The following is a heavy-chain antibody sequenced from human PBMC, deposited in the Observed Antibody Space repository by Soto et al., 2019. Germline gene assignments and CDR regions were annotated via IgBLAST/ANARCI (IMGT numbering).Heavy chain of an antibody. CDR1: GFSFSSYV. D-gene: IGHD4-17*01. Sequence: LRLSCVASGFSFSSYVMHWVRQAPGKGLEWVADISYDGSDKYYADSVKGRFTISRDNSKNTLYLQMNSLRAEDAAVYYCAKGFSYGERYYFDYWGQGTLVTVSS. CDR2: ISYDGSDK. CDR3: AKGFSYGERYYFDY. J-gene: IGHJ4*02. V-gene: IGHV3-30*18.